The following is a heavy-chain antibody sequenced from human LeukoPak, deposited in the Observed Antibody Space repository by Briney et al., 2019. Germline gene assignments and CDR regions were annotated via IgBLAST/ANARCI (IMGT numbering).Heavy chain of an antibody. V-gene: IGHV3-30*02. CDR3: AKDGGSDPDAFDI. CDR2: IRYDGSNK. J-gene: IGHJ3*02. D-gene: IGHD2-15*01. CDR1: GFTFSSYC. Sequence: GGSLRLSCAASGFTFSSYCMHWVRQAPGKGLEWVAFIRYDGSNKYYADSVKGRFTISRDNSKNTLYLQMNSLRAEDTAVYYCAKDGGSDPDAFDIWGQGTMVTVSS.